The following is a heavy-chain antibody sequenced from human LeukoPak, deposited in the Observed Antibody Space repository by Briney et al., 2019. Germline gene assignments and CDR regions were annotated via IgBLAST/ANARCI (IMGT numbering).Heavy chain of an antibody. CDR3: ARFYVAYDFWSGYFDY. Sequence: SGTLSLTCAVSGGSISSSNWWSWVRQPPGKGLEWIGEIYHSGSTNYNPSLKSRVTISVDTSKNQFSLKLSSVTAADTAVYYCARFYVAYDFWSGYFDYWGQGTLVTVSS. V-gene: IGHV4-4*02. CDR1: GGSISSSNW. J-gene: IGHJ4*02. D-gene: IGHD3-3*01. CDR2: IYHSGST.